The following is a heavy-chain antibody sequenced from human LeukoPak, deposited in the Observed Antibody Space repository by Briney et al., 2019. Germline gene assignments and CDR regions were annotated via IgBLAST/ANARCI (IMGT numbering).Heavy chain of an antibody. D-gene: IGHD4-23*01. CDR2: ISSGSTNI. CDR3: VRNDGNNAFDI. J-gene: IGHJ3*02. Sequence: PGGSLRLSCVASRFTFSTYSMNWVRQAPGRGLEWVSYISSGSTNIYYKDSVKGRFIVSRDNAKNSLYLHMASLRAEDTAVYYCVRNDGNNAFDIWGRGTMVIVSP. CDR1: RFTFSTYS. V-gene: IGHV3-48*01.